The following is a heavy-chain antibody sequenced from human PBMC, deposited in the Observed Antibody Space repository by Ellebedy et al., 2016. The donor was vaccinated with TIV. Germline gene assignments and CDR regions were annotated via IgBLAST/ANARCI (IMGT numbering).Heavy chain of an antibody. D-gene: IGHD6-13*01. CDR2: IWYDGSNK. Sequence: GESLKISCAASGFTFSSYGMHWVRQAPGKGLEWVAVIWYDGSNKYYADSVKGRFTIPIDNSKNTLYLQMNSLRAEDTAVYYCARTYSSSWYDINYWGQGTLVTVSS. CDR3: ARTYSSSWYDINY. V-gene: IGHV3-33*08. CDR1: GFTFSSYG. J-gene: IGHJ4*02.